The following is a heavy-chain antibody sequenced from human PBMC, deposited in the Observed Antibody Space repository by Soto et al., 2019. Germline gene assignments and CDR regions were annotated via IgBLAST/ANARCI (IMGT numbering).Heavy chain of an antibody. CDR3: AGTIFGVVSYYYYFDW. CDR2: IIPIFGTA. CDR1: GGTFSSYA. V-gene: IGHV1-69*13. J-gene: IGHJ4*02. D-gene: IGHD3-3*01. Sequence: SVKVSCKASGGTFSSYAISWVRQAPGQGLEWMGGIIPIFGTANYAQKFQGRVTITADESTSTAYMELSSLRSEDTAVYYCAGTIFGVVSYYYYFDWWGQGTLVTVSS.